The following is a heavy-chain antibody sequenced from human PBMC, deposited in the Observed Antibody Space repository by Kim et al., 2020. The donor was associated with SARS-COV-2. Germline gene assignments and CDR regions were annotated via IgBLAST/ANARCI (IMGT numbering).Heavy chain of an antibody. Sequence: SETLSLTCTVSGGSISSGGYYWSWIRQHPGKGLEWIGYIYYSGSTYYNPSLKSRVTISVDTSKNQFSLKLSSVTAADTAVYYCARGPGYCTNGVCFPLDYWGQGTLVPVSS. D-gene: IGHD2-8*01. CDR3: ARGPGYCTNGVCFPLDY. CDR2: IYYSGST. CDR1: GGSISSGGYY. J-gene: IGHJ4*02. V-gene: IGHV4-31*03.